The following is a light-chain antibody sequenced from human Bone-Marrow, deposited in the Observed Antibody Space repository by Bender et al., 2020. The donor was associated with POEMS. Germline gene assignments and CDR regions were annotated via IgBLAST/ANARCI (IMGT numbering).Light chain of an antibody. Sequence: SYILTQPPSVSVAPGKTARIICEGHNIGGKTVHWYQQKPGQAPVLVVYDDNDRPSGIPERFSGSNFGNTATLTISRVEAGDEANYYCHLWDNNNEHVVFGGGTKLTVL. J-gene: IGLJ2*01. CDR1: NIGGKT. CDR2: DDN. V-gene: IGLV3-21*03. CDR3: HLWDNNNEHVV.